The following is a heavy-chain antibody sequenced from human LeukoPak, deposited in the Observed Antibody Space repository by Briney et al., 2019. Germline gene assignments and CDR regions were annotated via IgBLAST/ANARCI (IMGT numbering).Heavy chain of an antibody. V-gene: IGHV1-18*01. CDR3: ARDRSWIGYCSGGSCYRPFDY. D-gene: IGHD2-15*01. J-gene: IGHJ4*02. Sequence: ASVKVSCKAPGYTFTSYGISWVRQAPGQGLEWMGWISAYNGNTNYAQKLQGRVTMTTDTSTSTAYMELRSLRSDDTAVYYCARDRSWIGYCSGGSCYRPFDYWGQGTLVTVSS. CDR2: ISAYNGNT. CDR1: GYTFTSYG.